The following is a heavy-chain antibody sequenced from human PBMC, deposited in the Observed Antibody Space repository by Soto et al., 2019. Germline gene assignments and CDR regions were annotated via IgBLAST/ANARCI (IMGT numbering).Heavy chain of an antibody. D-gene: IGHD6-6*01. CDR1: GYTFTGYY. V-gene: IGHV1-2*02. CDR3: ARYVQLEDYYYYGMDV. J-gene: IGHJ6*02. CDR2: INPNSGGT. Sequence: ASVKVSCKASGYTFTGYYMHWVRQAPGQGLEWMGWINPNSGGTNYAQKFQGRVTMTRDTSISTAYMELSRLRSDDTAVYYCARYVQLEDYYYYGMDVWGQGTTVTVSS.